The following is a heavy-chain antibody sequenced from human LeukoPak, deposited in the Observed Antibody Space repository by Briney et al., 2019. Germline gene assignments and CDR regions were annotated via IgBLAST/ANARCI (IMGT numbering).Heavy chain of an antibody. CDR2: ISGSGGST. CDR1: GFTFSSYA. D-gene: IGHD1-26*01. V-gene: IGHV3-23*01. CDR3: ARDLEGATAYYYYYMDV. Sequence: GGSLRLSCAASGFTFSSYAMSWVRQAPGKGLEWVSAISGSGGSTYYADSVKGRFTISRDNSKNTLYLQMNSLRAEDTAVYYCARDLEGATAYYYYYMDVWGKGTTVTVSS. J-gene: IGHJ6*03.